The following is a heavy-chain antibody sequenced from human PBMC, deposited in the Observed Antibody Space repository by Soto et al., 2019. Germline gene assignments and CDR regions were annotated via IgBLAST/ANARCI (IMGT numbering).Heavy chain of an antibody. CDR3: ARGRHHETNGSYSGGWYSFDL. CDR2: ISHSGSA. J-gene: IGHJ4*02. D-gene: IGHD3-22*01. Sequence: QVQLQQWGAGLLKPSETLSLTCDVYGGSFSDYHWSWIRQPPGKGLEWIGKISHSGSANYNPSLKTRVSIWVHTSKNQFSLEVSSVPAADTAMYFCARGRHHETNGSYSGGWYSFDLWGQGTRVTVSS. CDR1: GGSFSDYH. V-gene: IGHV4-34*01.